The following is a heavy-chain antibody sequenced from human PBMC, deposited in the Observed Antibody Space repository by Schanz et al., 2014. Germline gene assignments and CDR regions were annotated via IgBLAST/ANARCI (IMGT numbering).Heavy chain of an antibody. CDR3: ARLWGGWRIPDY. D-gene: IGHD6-19*01. CDR1: GDSISSTSYY. J-gene: IGHJ4*02. CDR2: IYYSGST. V-gene: IGHV4-39*01. Sequence: QLQMQESGPGLVKPSETLSLTCSVSGDSISSTSYYWGWIRQPPGKGLEWIGSIYYSGSTYYNASLKGGDTISVDTSKNQFSVKFNSVTAADSAVYYCARLWGGWRIPDYWGQGTLVTVSS.